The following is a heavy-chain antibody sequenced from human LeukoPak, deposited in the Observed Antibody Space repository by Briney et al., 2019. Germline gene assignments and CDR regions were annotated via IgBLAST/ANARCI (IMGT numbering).Heavy chain of an antibody. D-gene: IGHD5-12*01. J-gene: IGHJ4*02. Sequence: PGGSLRFSCAASGFTFSSYGMHWVRQAPGKGLEWVAVIWYDGSNKYYADSVKGRFTISRDNSKNTLYLQMNSLRAEDTAVYYCAGYSGYDLADYFDYWGQGTLVTVSS. CDR1: GFTFSSYG. CDR3: AGYSGYDLADYFDY. CDR2: IWYDGSNK. V-gene: IGHV3-33*01.